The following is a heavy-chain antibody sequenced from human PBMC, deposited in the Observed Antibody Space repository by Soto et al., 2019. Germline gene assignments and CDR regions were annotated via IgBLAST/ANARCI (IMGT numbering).Heavy chain of an antibody. J-gene: IGHJ4*02. CDR2: VAENGYI. V-gene: IGHV4-4*02. D-gene: IGHD5-12*01. CDR3: ARNQYDGYDFDY. CDR1: NGSLSSSRW. Sequence: QVQLQESGPGLVRPSETLSLSCSVSNGSLSSSRWWSWVRQSPGKRLGWIGEVAENGYIHCILSRKRRLTISLHWSMNRFSLRLTSVTAADTALYYCARNQYDGYDFDYSGQGALVTVSS.